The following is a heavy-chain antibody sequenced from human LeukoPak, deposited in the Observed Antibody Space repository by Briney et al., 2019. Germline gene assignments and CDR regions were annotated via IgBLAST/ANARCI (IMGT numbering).Heavy chain of an antibody. J-gene: IGHJ4*02. V-gene: IGHV1-69*04. CDR1: GGSFDRYV. Sequence: SVKVSCKASGGSFDRYVISWVRQVPGLGPEWMGRVIPVLDITNYAQKFQGRVTITADKSTGTAYMELSSLRSEDTAVYYCARGSYGAGNDYFDYWGQGSLVTVSS. CDR3: ARGSYGAGNDYFDY. CDR2: VIPVLDIT. D-gene: IGHD3-10*01.